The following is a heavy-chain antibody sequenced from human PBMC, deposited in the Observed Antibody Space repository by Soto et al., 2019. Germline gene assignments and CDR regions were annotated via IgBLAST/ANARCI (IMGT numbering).Heavy chain of an antibody. CDR3: ARLLVTYPDYYYHSMDV. J-gene: IGHJ6*02. V-gene: IGHV5-10-1*01. CDR2: IEPSDSCT. Sequence: DSPTTFGKGVGYSFTGSWDSLVRQMRGKGVEGMWRIEPSDSCTNDSPSFQGHVTISADKSINTAYLQWSSLKASDTAMYYCARLLVTYPDYYYHSMDVWGQGTTVTVSS. D-gene: IGHD6-6*01. CDR1: GYSFTGSW.